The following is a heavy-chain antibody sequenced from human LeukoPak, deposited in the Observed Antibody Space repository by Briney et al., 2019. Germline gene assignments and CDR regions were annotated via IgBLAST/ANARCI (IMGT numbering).Heavy chain of an antibody. J-gene: IGHJ5*02. CDR1: GGTFSNYA. CDR2: IIPIFGTA. V-gene: IGHV1-69*01. Sequence: SVKVSCKASGGTFSNYAITWVRQAPGQGLEWMGGIIPIFGTANYAQKFQGRVTITADESTTTVYMEMSRLRSEDTAVYYCARGPQGGYNYYWFDPWGQGTLVTVSS. D-gene: IGHD5-24*01. CDR3: ARGPQGGYNYYWFDP.